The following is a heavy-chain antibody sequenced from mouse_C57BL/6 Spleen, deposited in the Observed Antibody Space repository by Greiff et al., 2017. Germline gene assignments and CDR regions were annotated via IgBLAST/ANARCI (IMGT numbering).Heavy chain of an antibody. Sequence: VQLQQSGPELVKPGASVKISCKASGYAFSSSWMNWVKQRPGKGLEWIGRIYPGDGDTNYNGKFKGKATLTADKSSSTAYMQLSSLTSEDSAVYFCARVWRGYWGQGTTLTVSS. V-gene: IGHV1-82*01. CDR3: ARVWRGY. CDR1: GYAFSSSW. J-gene: IGHJ2*01. CDR2: IYPGDGDT.